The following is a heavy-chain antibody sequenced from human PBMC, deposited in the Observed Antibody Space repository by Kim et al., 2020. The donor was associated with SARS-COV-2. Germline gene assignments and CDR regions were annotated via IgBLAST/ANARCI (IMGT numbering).Heavy chain of an antibody. V-gene: IGHV1-18*01. D-gene: IGHD3-9*01. CDR2: ISAYNGNT. CDR3: ASRGHYDILTGYYRDYYYYGMDV. Sequence: ASVKVSCKASGYTFTSYGISWVRQAPGQGLEWMGWISAYNGNTNYAQKLQGRVTMTTDTSTSTAYMELRSLRSDDTAVYYCASRGHYDILTGYYRDYYYYGMDVWGQGTTVTVSS. CDR1: GYTFTSYG. J-gene: IGHJ6*02.